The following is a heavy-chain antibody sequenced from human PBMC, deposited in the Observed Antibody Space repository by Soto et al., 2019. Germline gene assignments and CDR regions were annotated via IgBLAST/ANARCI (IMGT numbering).Heavy chain of an antibody. J-gene: IGHJ4*01. V-gene: IGHV2-5*02. CDR2: IYWDDDK. CDR3: AFIVLRMVFGLVTTTAIYFGL. Sequence: QITLNESGHTVVRPTETLTLTCRFSGFSLTTSGVGVGWIRQSPGKAPERLALIYWDDDKRYSASLKSRVIITIDSSKIPVVLTVSDLAVAVTVSNYCAFIVLRMVFGLVTTTAIYFGLWGQGTPVAVSS. D-gene: IGHD3-3*01. CDR1: GFSLTTSGVG.